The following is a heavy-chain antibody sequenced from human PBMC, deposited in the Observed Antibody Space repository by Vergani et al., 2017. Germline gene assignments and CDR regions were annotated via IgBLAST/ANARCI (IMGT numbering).Heavy chain of an antibody. D-gene: IGHD2-15*01. Sequence: QVQLQESGPGLVKPPGTLSLTCAVSGGSISSYYWSWIRQPPGKGLEWIGYIYYSGSAKYNPSLESRVTMSVDTSKNQFSLNLTSVTAADTAVYYCARSRPYCTSGSCPAIWGQGTLVTVSS. V-gene: IGHV4-59*01. CDR3: ARSRPYCTSGSCPAI. CDR2: IYYSGSA. J-gene: IGHJ4*02. CDR1: GGSISSYY.